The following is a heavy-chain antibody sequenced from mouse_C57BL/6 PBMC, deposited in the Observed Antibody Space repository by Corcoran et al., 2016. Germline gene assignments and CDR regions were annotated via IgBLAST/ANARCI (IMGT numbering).Heavy chain of an antibody. V-gene: IGHV9-3*01. J-gene: IGHJ1*03. CDR3: APDWYCDV. Sequence: QIQLVQSGPELKKPGETVKISCKASGYTFTTYGMSWVKQAPGKGLKWMGWINTYSGVPTYADDFKGRFAFSLETSASTAYLQINNLKNEDTATYFCAPDWYCDVWGTGTTVTVSS. CDR1: GYTFTTYG. CDR2: INTYSGVP.